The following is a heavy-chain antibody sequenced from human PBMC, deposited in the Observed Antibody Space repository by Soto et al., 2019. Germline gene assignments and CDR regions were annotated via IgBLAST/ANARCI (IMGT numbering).Heavy chain of an antibody. CDR1: GFSFSNYA. D-gene: IGHD2-2*01. Sequence: GGSLRLSCSASGFSFSNYAFYWVRQAPGNGLHFVSAIGANAGVTYYADSVKDRFTISRDNAKNTLYLQMDSLRAENTAVYYCARVETCNSISCYSVFESWGQGTLVTVSS. V-gene: IGHV3-64*04. CDR2: IGANAGVT. J-gene: IGHJ4*02. CDR3: ARVETCNSISCYSVFES.